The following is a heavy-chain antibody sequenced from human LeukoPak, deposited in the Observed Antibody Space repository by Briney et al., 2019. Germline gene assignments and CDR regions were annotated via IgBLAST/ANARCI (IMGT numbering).Heavy chain of an antibody. CDR2: ISSSGSTI. CDR3: ASWGGGYQNSLFSD. J-gene: IGHJ4*02. D-gene: IGHD3-22*01. V-gene: IGHV3-48*03. CDR1: GFTFAEFG. Sequence: PGGSLRLSCTASGFTFAEFGLSWVRQAPGKGLEGVSYISSSGSTIYYADSVKGRFTISRDNAKNSLYLQMNSLRAEDTAVYYCASWGGGYQNSLFSDWGQGTLVTVSS.